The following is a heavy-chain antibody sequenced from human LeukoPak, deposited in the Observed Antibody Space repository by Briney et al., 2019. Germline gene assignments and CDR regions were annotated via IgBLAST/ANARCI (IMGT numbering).Heavy chain of an antibody. CDR1: GGSFSGYY. Sequence: PSETLSLTCAVYGGSFSGYYWSWIRQPPGKGLEWIGEINHSGSTNYNPSLKSRVTISVDTSKNQFSLKLSSVTAADTAVYYCARSSGYSSSWPQYYFDYWGQGTLVTVSS. CDR3: ARSSGYSSSWPQYYFDY. J-gene: IGHJ4*02. CDR2: INHSGST. V-gene: IGHV4-34*01. D-gene: IGHD6-13*01.